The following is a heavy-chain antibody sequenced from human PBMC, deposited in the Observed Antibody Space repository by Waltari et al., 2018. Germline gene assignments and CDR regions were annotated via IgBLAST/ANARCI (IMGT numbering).Heavy chain of an antibody. CDR1: VFIFRTGW. Sequence: EVLLVESGGGMVVRGGYLRLPCTGSVFIFRTGWVHWVRQAPGKGVGWVGLIKSRINGGTRGSGATVEARCTSTRDDSTNTVYMQMNSRETEDTGGYYCGDFTAVDYRGQGSLVTVSS. CDR2: IKSRINGGTR. CDR3: GDFTAVDY. J-gene: IGHJ4*02. D-gene: IGHD3-10*01. V-gene: IGHV3-15*01.